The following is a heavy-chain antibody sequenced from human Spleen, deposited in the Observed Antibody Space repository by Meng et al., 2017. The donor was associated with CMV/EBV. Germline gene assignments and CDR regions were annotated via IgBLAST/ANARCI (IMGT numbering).Heavy chain of an antibody. D-gene: IGHD2-2*01. CDR3: AREERQLLGKGGFDT. Sequence: QVQLQESGPGLVKPSQTLSLTCTVSGGSISSGDYYWSWIRQPPGKGLEWIGYIYYSGSTYYNPSLKSRVTISVDTSKNQFSLKLNSVTPDDTAVYYCAREERQLLGKGGFDTWGQGTLVTVSS. CDR2: IYYSGST. V-gene: IGHV4-30-4*08. J-gene: IGHJ4*02. CDR1: GGSISSGDYY.